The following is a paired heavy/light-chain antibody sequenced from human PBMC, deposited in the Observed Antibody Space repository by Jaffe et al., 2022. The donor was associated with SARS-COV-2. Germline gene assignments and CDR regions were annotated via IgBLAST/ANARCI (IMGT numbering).Heavy chain of an antibody. Sequence: EVQLVESGGGLVKSGGSLRLSCATSGFTFSNAWMNWVRQAPGKGLEWVGRIKSKTDGGTIDYAAPVKGRFTISREDSKYTLYLQMNSLKIEDTAVYFCTTDHLSRGDDGYWGQGTLVTVSS. CDR1: GFTFSNAW. V-gene: IGHV3-15*01. D-gene: IGHD3-16*01. J-gene: IGHJ4*02. CDR3: TTDHLSRGDDGY. CDR2: IKSKTDGGTI.
Light chain of an antibody. J-gene: IGLJ1*01. CDR3: GTWGSSLSARV. Sequence: QSVLTQPPSVSAAPGQKVTISCSGSSSNIGNNYVSWYQQLPGTAPKLLIYENNKRPSGIPDRFSGSRSGTSATLAITGLQTGDEADYYCGTWGSSLSARVFGTGTKVTVL. CDR1: SSNIGNNY. V-gene: IGLV1-51*02. CDR2: ENN.